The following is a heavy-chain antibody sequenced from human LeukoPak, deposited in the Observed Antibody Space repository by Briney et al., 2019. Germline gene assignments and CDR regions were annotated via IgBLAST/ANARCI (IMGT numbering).Heavy chain of an antibody. V-gene: IGHV4-61*01. CDR2: IYYSGST. Sequence: PSETLSLTCTVSGGSVSSGSYYWSWIRQPPGKGLEWIGYIYYSGSTNYNPSLKSRVTISVDTSKNQFSLKLSSVTAADTAVYYCARTMRSGDDAFDIWGQGTMVTVSS. D-gene: IGHD3-3*01. CDR1: GGSVSSGSYY. CDR3: ARTMRSGDDAFDI. J-gene: IGHJ3*02.